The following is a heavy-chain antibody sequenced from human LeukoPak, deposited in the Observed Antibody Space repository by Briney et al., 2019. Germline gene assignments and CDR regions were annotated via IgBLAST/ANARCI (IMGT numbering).Heavy chain of an antibody. J-gene: IGHJ4*02. V-gene: IGHV3-30*02. Sequence: GGSLRLSCAASGFTFSSYGMHWVRQAPGKGLEWVAFIRYDGSNKYYADSVKGRFTISRDNSKNTLYLQMNSLRAEDTAVYYCAKDRVWMQLWPPAALDYWGQGTLVAVSS. D-gene: IGHD5-18*01. CDR3: AKDRVWMQLWPPAALDY. CDR1: GFTFSSYG. CDR2: IRYDGSNK.